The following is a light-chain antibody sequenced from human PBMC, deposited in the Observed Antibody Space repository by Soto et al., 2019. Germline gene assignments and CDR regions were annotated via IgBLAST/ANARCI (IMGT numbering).Light chain of an antibody. CDR3: QQYAQWPQVT. CDR2: GTS. Sequence: EIVMTQSPVTLSVSPGERATLSCRASQTVNTYLAWYQHRPGQAPRLLIYGTSARATGIPARFSGSGTGTEFTLTINSLQSEDFAVYFSQQYAQWPQVTFGQGTKVEI. J-gene: IGKJ1*01. CDR1: QTVNTY. V-gene: IGKV3-15*01.